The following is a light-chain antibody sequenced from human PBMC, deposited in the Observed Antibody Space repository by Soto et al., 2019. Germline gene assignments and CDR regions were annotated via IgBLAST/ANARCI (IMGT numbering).Light chain of an antibody. CDR2: TES. J-gene: IGKJ5*01. V-gene: IGKV1-5*03. CDR3: QHYSSYPIA. CDR1: QSIGSW. Sequence: DIQMTQSPSTLSASVGDRVTITCRASQSIGSWLAWYQQKQGKAPNLLIYTESTLVSGVPSRFSGSGSGTEVTLTISSLQPDDFATYYCQHYSSYPIAFGQGTRLEIK.